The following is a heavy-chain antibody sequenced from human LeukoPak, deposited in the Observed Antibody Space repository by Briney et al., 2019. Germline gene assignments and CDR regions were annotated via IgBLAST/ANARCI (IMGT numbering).Heavy chain of an antibody. D-gene: IGHD2-8*02. J-gene: IGHJ5*02. V-gene: IGHV4-34*01. CDR2: INHSGST. CDR1: GGSFSGYY. CDR3: ARGRLGYCTGGVCYFGA. Sequence: SETLSLTCAVYGGSFSGYYWSWIRQPPGKGLEWIGEINHSGSTNYNPSLKSRVTTSVDTSKNQFSLKLSSVTAADTAVYYCARGRLGYCTGGVCYFGAWGQGTLVTVSS.